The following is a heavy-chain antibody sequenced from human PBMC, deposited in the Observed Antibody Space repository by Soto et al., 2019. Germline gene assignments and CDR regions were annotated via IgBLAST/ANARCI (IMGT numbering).Heavy chain of an antibody. CDR1: GDSISIGGYY. D-gene: IGHD3-10*01. J-gene: IGHJ4*02. CDR2: IYYSGST. Sequence: SETLSLTCTVSGDSISIGGYYWGWIRQDPGKGLEWIGYIYYSGSTYYNPSLKSRVTISVDTSKNQFSLKLSSVTAADTAVYYCAREAYGSGSYVDYWRQGTLVTVYS. CDR3: AREAYGSGSYVDY. V-gene: IGHV4-31*03.